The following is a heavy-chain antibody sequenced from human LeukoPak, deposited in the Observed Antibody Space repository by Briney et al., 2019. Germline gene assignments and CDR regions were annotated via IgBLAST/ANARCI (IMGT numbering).Heavy chain of an antibody. Sequence: ASVKISCKPSGYTFGTHWMHWVRQAPGQGLEWMAIINPSGDFRSYAQKFQGRVTVTRDMSTRTVYMELSDLRPEDTALYYCARDYSGQWEQLTGWWIDPWSQGTLVIVSS. CDR3: ARDYSGQWEQLTGWWIDP. CDR2: INPSGDFR. J-gene: IGHJ5*02. V-gene: IGHV1-46*01. D-gene: IGHD1-26*01. CDR1: GYTFGTHW.